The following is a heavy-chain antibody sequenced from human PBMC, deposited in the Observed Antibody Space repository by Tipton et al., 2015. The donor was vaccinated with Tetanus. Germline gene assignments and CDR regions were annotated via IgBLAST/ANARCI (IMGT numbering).Heavy chain of an antibody. D-gene: IGHD6-13*01. CDR2: ISAYNGNT. J-gene: IGHJ5*02. Sequence: QLVQSGAEVKKPGASVKASCKASGYTFTSYGISWVRQAPGQGLGWMGWISAYNGNTNYAQKLQGRVTMTTDTSTSTAYMELRSLRSDDTAVYYCARDPRNGIAAAAWFDPWGQGTLVTVSS. CDR3: ARDPRNGIAAAAWFDP. CDR1: GYTFTSYG. V-gene: IGHV1-18*01.